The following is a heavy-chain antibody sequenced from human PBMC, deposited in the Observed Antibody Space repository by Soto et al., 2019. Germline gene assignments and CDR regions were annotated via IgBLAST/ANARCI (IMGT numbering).Heavy chain of an antibody. D-gene: IGHD2-2*01. J-gene: IGHJ5*02. CDR2: IHYSGTA. V-gene: IGHV4-39*01. CDR1: GVSMSSSEFY. Sequence: TSETLSLTCSVAGVSMSSSEFYWGWVRQPPGKGLEWIGTIHYSGTAYYDPSLKGRVTMSVDTSKDQFSVRLSSVTAAATAMYFCARVSGYSCSDNTCYEWFDAWGQGTLVTVSS. CDR3: ARVSGYSCSDNTCYEWFDA.